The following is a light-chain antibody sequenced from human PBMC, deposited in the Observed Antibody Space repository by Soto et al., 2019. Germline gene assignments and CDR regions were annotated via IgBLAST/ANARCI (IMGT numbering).Light chain of an antibody. CDR2: AAS. CDR1: QALDSW. J-gene: IGKJ5*01. V-gene: IGKV1-12*01. Sequence: DNQLTQSPSYISASVGARVTIACRASQALDSWLAWFQQKPGMAPKLLIDAASSLQSGVPSRFSGRGSGAVFTRTSSSLQPEDVETYCWQQANSFTITFGQGTRLEIK. CDR3: QQANSFTIT.